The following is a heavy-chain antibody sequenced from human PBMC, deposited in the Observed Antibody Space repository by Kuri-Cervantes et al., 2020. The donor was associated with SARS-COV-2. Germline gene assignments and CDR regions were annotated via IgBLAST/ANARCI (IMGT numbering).Heavy chain of an antibody. V-gene: IGHV3-21*05. D-gene: IGHD2-2*02. CDR3: ARGKDIVVVPAAIRYYYYYYMDV. Sequence: GESLKISCAASGFTFSSYSMNWVRQAPGKGLEWVSYISSSSSYIYYADSVKGRFTISRDNAKNSLYLQMNSLRAEDTAVYYCARGKDIVVVPAAIRYYYYYYMDVWGKGTTVTVSS. CDR1: GFTFSSYS. J-gene: IGHJ6*03. CDR2: ISSSSSYI.